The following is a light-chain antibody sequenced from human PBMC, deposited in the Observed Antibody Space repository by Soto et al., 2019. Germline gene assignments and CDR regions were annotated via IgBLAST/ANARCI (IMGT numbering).Light chain of an antibody. CDR3: CSYAGSYSYV. CDR1: SSDVGDYNY. J-gene: IGLJ1*01. V-gene: IGLV2-11*01. CDR2: DVN. Sequence: QSALTQPPSVSGSPGQSVTISCTGTSSDVGDYNYVSWYQQHPGKAPKVMIYDVNKRPSGVPDRFSGSKSGNTASLTISGLQADAEADYYCCSYAGSYSYVLGTGTKVTVL.